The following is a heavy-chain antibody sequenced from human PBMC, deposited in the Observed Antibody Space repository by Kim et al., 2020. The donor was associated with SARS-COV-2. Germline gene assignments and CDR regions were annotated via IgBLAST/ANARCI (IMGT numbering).Heavy chain of an antibody. CDR2: IRSKAYGGTT. CDR1: GFTFGDYA. CDR3: TRGTLRGGTPRGVYYGMDV. D-gene: IGHD3-16*01. Sequence: GGSLRLSCTASGFTFGDYAMSWFRQAPGKGLEWVGFIRSKAYGGTTEYAASVKGRFTISRDDSKSIAYLQMNSLKTEDTAVYYCTRGTLRGGTPRGVYYGMDVWGQGTTVTVSS. V-gene: IGHV3-49*03. J-gene: IGHJ6*02.